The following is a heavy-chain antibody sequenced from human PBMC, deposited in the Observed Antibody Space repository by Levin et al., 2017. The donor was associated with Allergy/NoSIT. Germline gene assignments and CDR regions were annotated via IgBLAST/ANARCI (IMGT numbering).Heavy chain of an antibody. CDR3: ARGGYVNSGSQTWGLPPDY. CDR1: GASVRNYF. Sequence: SETLSLTCTVSGASVRNYFWSWIRQSPGKGLEWLGFLSYRGNTNYNPSLKGRVTMSVDTSQNQFSLKLDSATTADTAVYYCARGGYVNSGSQTWGLPPDYWGQGTLVTVSS. D-gene: IGHD3-10*01. CDR2: LSYRGNT. V-gene: IGHV4-59*02. J-gene: IGHJ4*02.